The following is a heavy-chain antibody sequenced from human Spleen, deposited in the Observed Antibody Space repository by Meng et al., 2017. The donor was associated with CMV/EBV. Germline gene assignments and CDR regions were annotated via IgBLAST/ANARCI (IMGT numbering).Heavy chain of an antibody. CDR1: GGSFSGYY. J-gene: IGHJ6*02. V-gene: IGHV4-34*01. D-gene: IGHD3-3*01. CDR3: ARGRITIFGVVHMDV. CDR2: INHGGST. Sequence: GSLRLSCAVYGGSFSGYYWSWIRQPPGKGLEWIGEINHGGSTNYNPSLKSRVTISVDTSKNQFSLKLSSVTAADTAVYYCARGRITIFGVVHMDVWGQGTTVTVSS.